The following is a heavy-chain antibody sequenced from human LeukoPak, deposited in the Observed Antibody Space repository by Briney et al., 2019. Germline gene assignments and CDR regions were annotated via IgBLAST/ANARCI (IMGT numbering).Heavy chain of an antibody. CDR1: GFTFSGHW. Sequence: GGSLRLSCAASGFTFSGHWMSWVRQAPGKGLEWVANINQGGSDKYYVDSVKGRFTISRGNANNLLYLQMNSLRGEDTAVYYCTRDRSRAEDDWGKGTLVTVSS. V-gene: IGHV3-7*01. CDR2: INQGGSDK. D-gene: IGHD1-14*01. CDR3: TRDRSRAEDD. J-gene: IGHJ4*02.